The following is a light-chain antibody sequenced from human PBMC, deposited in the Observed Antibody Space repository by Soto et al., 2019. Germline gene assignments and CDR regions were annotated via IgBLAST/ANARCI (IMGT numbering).Light chain of an antibody. V-gene: IGKV3-20*01. Sequence: ESVLTQSPGTLSLSPGERATLSCRARQSVSSNYLAWYQQKPGQAPRLXIYAASTRATGIPDRFSGSGSGTDLTLTISRLDTEDLAVYYCQQYGSSLPWTFGQGTKVDIK. CDR2: AAS. J-gene: IGKJ1*01. CDR1: QSVSSNY. CDR3: QQYGSSLPWT.